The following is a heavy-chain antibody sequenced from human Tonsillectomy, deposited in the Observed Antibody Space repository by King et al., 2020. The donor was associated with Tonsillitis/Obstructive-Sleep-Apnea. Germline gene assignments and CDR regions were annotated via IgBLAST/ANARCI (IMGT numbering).Heavy chain of an antibody. D-gene: IGHD2-2*01. CDR3: ARGRRLVVVPAARGYWFDP. CDR2: INHSGST. V-gene: IGHV4-34*01. J-gene: IGHJ5*02. CDR1: GGSFSGYY. Sequence: VQLQQWGAGLLKPSETLSLTCAVYGGSFSGYYWSWIRQPPGKGLEWIGEINHSGSTNYNPSLKSRVTISVDTSKNQFSLKLSSVTAADTAVYYCARGRRLVVVPAARGYWFDPWGQGTLGTVSS.